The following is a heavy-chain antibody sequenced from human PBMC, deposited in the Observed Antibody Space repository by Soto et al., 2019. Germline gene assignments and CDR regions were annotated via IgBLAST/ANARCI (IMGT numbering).Heavy chain of an antibody. CDR2: IWYDGSNK. V-gene: IGHV3-33*01. Sequence: QPGGSLRLSCAASGFTFSSYGMHWVRQAPGKGLEWVAVIWYDGSNKYYADSVKGRFTISRDNSKNTLYLQMNSLRAEDTAVYYCARALVRGVPTLYVDYWGQGTLVTVSS. D-gene: IGHD3-10*01. CDR1: GFTFSSYG. CDR3: ARALVRGVPTLYVDY. J-gene: IGHJ4*02.